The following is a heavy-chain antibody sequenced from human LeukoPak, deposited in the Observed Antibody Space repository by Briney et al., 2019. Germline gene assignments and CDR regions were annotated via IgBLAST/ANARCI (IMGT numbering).Heavy chain of an antibody. CDR1: GYTFTGYY. V-gene: IGHV1-2*02. CDR2: FNPKRGGT. D-gene: IGHD5-12*01. CDR3: ARDLGVATIRDYFDH. J-gene: IGHJ4*02. Sequence: GASVKVSCKASGYTFTGYYMHWVRQAPGHGLEWMGWFNPKRGGTNYAQKFQGRVTMTRETSISTAYMELSSLRSDDTAVYYCARDLGVATIRDYFDHWGQGTLVTVSS.